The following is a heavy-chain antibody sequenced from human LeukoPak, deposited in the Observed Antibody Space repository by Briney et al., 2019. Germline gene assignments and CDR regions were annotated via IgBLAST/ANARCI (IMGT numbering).Heavy chain of an antibody. J-gene: IGHJ4*02. CDR3: ARGVWNYYGSGSYSPPGLDY. Sequence: QAGGSLRLSCAASGFTFSSYEMNWVRQAPGKGLEWVSSISRSATTIYYADSVKGRFTISRDNAKNSLYLQMNSLRAEDTAVYYCARGVWNYYGSGSYSPPGLDYWGQGTLVTVSS. CDR1: GFTFSSYE. CDR2: ISRSATTI. D-gene: IGHD3-10*01. V-gene: IGHV3-48*03.